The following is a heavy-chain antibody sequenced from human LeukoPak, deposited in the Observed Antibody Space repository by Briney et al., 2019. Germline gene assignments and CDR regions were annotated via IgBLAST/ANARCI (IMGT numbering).Heavy chain of an antibody. CDR1: GGSSSSYY. CDR2: IYYSGST. V-gene: IGHV4-59*08. D-gene: IGHD2-15*01. J-gene: IGHJ4*02. Sequence: PSETLSLTCTVSGGSSSSYYWSWIRQPPGKGLEWIGYIYYSGSTNYNPSLKSRVTISVDTSKNQFSLKLSSVTAADTAVYYCARLYCSGGSCYPDYWGQGTLVTVSS. CDR3: ARLYCSGGSCYPDY.